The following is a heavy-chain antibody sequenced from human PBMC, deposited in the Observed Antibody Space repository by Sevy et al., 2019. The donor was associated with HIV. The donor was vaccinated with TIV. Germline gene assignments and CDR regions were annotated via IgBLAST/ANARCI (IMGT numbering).Heavy chain of an antibody. CDR1: GLTFSNYG. CDR2: IWYDGSYK. V-gene: IGHV3-33*06. J-gene: IGHJ5*02. Sequence: GGSLRLSCAASGLTFSNYGMHWVRQAPGKGLEWVAVIWYDGSYKYYADSVKGRFTISRDNTKSTLYLQMNSLRVEDTAVYYCAKTFAIFGVLMSPDFDPWGQRTLVTVSS. D-gene: IGHD3-3*01. CDR3: AKTFAIFGVLMSPDFDP.